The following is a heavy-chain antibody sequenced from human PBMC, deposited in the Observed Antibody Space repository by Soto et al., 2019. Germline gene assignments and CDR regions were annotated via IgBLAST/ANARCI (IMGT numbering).Heavy chain of an antibody. D-gene: IGHD3-10*01. CDR2: IYWDDDK. V-gene: IGHV2-5*02. CDR1: GFSLSTSGVG. J-gene: IGHJ5*02. CDR3: AHRPHGSGSYYSNWFDP. Sequence: QITLKESGPTLVKPTQTLTLTCTFSGFSLSTSGVGVGWIRQPPGKALEWLALIYWDDDKRYRPSLKSRLTTTQDTCKNQVVLTMTNMEAVDTATYYCAHRPHGSGSYYSNWFDPWGQGTLVTVSS.